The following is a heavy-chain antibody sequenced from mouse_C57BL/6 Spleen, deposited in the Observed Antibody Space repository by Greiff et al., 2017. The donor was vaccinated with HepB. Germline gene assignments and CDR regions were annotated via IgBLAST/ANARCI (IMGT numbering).Heavy chain of an antibody. CDR2: ISSFSSTI. J-gene: IGHJ2*01. Sequence: SLKLSFSSSLFTFIYYLIHFFLHSPSHLLDWVSYISSFSSTIYYADTVKGRFTISRDNAKNTLFLQMTSLRSEDTAMYYCARPEGYWGQGTTLTVSS. CDR3: ARPEGY. V-gene: IGHV5-17*01. CDR1: LFTFIYYL.